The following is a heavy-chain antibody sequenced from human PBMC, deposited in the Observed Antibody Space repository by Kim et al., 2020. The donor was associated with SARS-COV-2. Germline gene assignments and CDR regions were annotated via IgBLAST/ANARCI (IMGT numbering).Heavy chain of an antibody. CDR3: ARGVSDYYGSGPGGY. CDR1: GFTFSSYA. Sequence: GGSLRLSCAASGFTFSSYAMHWVRQAPGKGLEWVAVISYDGSNKYYADSVKGRFTISRDNSKNTLYLQMNSLRAEDTAVYYCARGVSDYYGSGPGGYWGQGTLVTVSS. CDR2: ISYDGSNK. V-gene: IGHV3-30*04. J-gene: IGHJ4*02. D-gene: IGHD3-10*01.